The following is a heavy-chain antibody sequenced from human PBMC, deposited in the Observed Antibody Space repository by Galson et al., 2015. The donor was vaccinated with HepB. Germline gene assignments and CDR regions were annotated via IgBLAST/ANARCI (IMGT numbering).Heavy chain of an antibody. Sequence: SLRLSCAASGFTFSSYGMHWVRQAPGKGLEWVAVIWFDGSKKYYVDSVKGRFTISRDNSRNTLYLQMNSLRAEDTAVYYCAREETEYCSSTSCLGYFDYWGQGTLVTVSS. CDR3: AREETEYCSSTSCLGYFDY. CDR1: GFTFSSYG. J-gene: IGHJ4*02. V-gene: IGHV3-33*01. D-gene: IGHD2-2*01. CDR2: IWFDGSKK.